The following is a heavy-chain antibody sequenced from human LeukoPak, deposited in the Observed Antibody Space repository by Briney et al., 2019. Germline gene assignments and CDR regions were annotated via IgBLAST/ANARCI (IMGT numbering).Heavy chain of an antibody. J-gene: IGHJ4*02. CDR3: ASDEGNYFDY. CDR1: GFVFSNYE. CDR2: ISRNSTYI. V-gene: IGHV3-21*01. Sequence: PGGSLRLSCAASGFVFSNYEMTWVRQAPGKGLEWVASISRNSTYIHYADSVKGQFTISRDNARNSLFLQMNSLRAEDTAIYYCASDEGNYFDYWGQGTLVTVSS.